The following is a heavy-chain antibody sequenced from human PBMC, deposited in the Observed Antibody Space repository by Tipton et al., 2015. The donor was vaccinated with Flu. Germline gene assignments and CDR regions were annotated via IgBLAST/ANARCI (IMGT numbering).Heavy chain of an antibody. Sequence: SLRLSCTASGFTFSNYWMSWVRQAPGKGLEWVANIKRDESEKYYVDSVKGRFTISRDNAKNSLYLQMDSLRAEDTAVYYCVRESGCGGDCYHDAFDIWGRGAMVTVSS. CDR2: IKRDESEK. D-gene: IGHD2-21*01. J-gene: IGHJ3*02. CDR1: GFTFSNYW. CDR3: VRESGCGGDCYHDAFDI. V-gene: IGHV3-7*01.